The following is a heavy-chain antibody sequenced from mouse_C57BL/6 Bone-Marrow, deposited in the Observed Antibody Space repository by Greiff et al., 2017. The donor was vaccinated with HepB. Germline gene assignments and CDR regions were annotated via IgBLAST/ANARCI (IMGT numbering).Heavy chain of an antibody. CDR3: ARVPTCDYAMDY. V-gene: IGHV5-17*01. CDR1: GFTFSDYG. Sequence: VQLQQSGGGLVKPGGSLKLSCAASGFTFSDYGMHWVRQAPEKGLEWVAHISSGSSTIYYADTVKGRFTISGDNAKNTLFLQMTSLRSEDTAMYYCARVPTCDYAMDYWGQGTSVTVSS. CDR2: ISSGSSTI. J-gene: IGHJ4*01. D-gene: IGHD4-1*02.